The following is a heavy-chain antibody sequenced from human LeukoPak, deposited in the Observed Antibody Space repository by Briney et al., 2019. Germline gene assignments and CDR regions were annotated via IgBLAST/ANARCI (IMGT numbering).Heavy chain of an antibody. J-gene: IGHJ4*02. CDR3: ARGTPGSYLGY. CDR2: INPNSGGT. Sequence: GRSLRLSCAASGFTFSSYAMHWVRQAPGQGLEWMGWINPNSGGTNYAQKFKGWVTLTRDTSINTTYMELSRLASDVTAVYFCARGTPGSYLGYWGQGTLVTVSS. CDR1: GFTFSSYA. V-gene: IGHV1-2*04. D-gene: IGHD3-16*02.